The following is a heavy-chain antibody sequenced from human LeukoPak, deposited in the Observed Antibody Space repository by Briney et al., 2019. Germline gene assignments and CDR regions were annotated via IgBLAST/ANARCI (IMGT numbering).Heavy chain of an antibody. CDR1: GFTFTNYA. D-gene: IGHD2-2*02. V-gene: IGHV3-30*04. CDR3: ARDRCISTSCYTGFDY. CDR2: ISYDGSDK. Sequence: GGSLRLSCAASGFTFTNYAMHWVRQAPGKGLEWVALISYDGSDKYYADSVKGRFTISRDNSKNTLYLQINSLRADDTAVCYCARDRCISTSCYTGFDYWDQGTLVTVSS. J-gene: IGHJ4*02.